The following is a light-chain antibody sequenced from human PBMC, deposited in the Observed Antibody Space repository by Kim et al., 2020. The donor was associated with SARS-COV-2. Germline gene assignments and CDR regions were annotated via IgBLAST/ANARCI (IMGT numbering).Light chain of an antibody. CDR3: QRRSNWWT. CDR2: DAS. V-gene: IGKV3-11*01. CDR1: QSVSGS. J-gene: IGKJ1*01. Sequence: SLSPEQRATLSCKARQSVSGSLAGCQQKPGQAPRLLIYDASNRATSIRARFSGSGSGTDFTLTISSLEPEEFAVYYCQRRSNWWTFGQGTKVDIK.